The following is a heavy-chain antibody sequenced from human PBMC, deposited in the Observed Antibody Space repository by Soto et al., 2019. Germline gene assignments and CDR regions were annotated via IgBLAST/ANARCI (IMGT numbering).Heavy chain of an antibody. V-gene: IGHV4-34*01. D-gene: IGHD2-21*01. J-gene: IGHJ4*02. CDR1: GVSFSGYY. CDR3: ATSEFH. Sequence: SETLSLTCAVYGVSFSGYYWTWIRQPPGTGLEWIGEINYSGSTYYNPSLKSRVTISVDTSKNQFSLKLSSVTAADTAVYYCATSEFHWGQGTLVTVSS. CDR2: INYSGST.